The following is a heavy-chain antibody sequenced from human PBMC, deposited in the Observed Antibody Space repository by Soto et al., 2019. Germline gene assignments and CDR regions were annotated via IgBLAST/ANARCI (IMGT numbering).Heavy chain of an antibody. J-gene: IGHJ4*02. D-gene: IGHD3-16*02. CDR1: GFTFSSYE. CDR2: ISSSGSTI. CDR3: APGEAIMITFGGVIGPGHFDY. Sequence: GGSLRLSCAASGFTFSSYEMNWVSQAQGKGLEWVSYISSSGSTIYYADSVKGRFTISRDNAKNSLYLQMNSLRAEDTAVYYCAPGEAIMITFGGVIGPGHFDYWGQGTLVTVSS. V-gene: IGHV3-48*03.